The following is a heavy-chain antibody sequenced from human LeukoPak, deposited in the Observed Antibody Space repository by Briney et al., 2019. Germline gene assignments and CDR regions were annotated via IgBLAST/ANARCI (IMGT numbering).Heavy chain of an antibody. V-gene: IGHV1-2*02. CDR3: ARDGRGYHGYQGY. D-gene: IGHD5-12*01. CDR1: GYTFTGYY. Sequence: ASVKVSFKASGYTFTGYYMHWVRQAPGQGLEWMGWINPNSGGTNYAQKFQGRVTMTRDTSISTAYMELSRLRSDDTAVYYCARDGRGYHGYQGYWGQGTLVTVSS. J-gene: IGHJ4*02. CDR2: INPNSGGT.